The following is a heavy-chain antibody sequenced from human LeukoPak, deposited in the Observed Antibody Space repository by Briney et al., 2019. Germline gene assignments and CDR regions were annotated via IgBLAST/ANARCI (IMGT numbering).Heavy chain of an antibody. V-gene: IGHV4-34*01. CDR3: AREGGDGSGSYYNWFDP. D-gene: IGHD3-10*01. CDR2: INHNEFT. CDR1: GGSFTTYY. J-gene: IGHJ5*02. Sequence: SETLSFTCAVYGGSFTTYYWSWIRQPPGKGLEWIGEINHNEFTNYNPSLKNRVTITIDTSKKQFSLRLTSVTVADSGVYFCAREGGDGSGSYYNWFDPWGQGTLVTVSS.